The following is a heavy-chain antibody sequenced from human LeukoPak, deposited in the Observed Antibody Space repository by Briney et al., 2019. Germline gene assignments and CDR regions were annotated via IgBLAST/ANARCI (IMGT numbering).Heavy chain of an antibody. J-gene: IGHJ5*02. CDR2: IYYSGST. CDR3: ASRGYSYGYAS. CDR1: GGSISSYY. V-gene: IGHV4-59*08. Sequence: SETLSLTCTVSGGSISSYYWSWIRQPPGKGLEWIGYIYYSGSTNYNPSLKSRVTISVDTSKSQFSLKLSSVTAADTAVYYCASRGYSYGYASWGQGTLVTVSS. D-gene: IGHD5-18*01.